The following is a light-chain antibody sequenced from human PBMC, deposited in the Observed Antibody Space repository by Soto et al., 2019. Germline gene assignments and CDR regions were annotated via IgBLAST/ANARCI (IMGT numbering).Light chain of an antibody. Sequence: DIQMTQSPSSLSASVGDRVTITCRASQDISNYLAWFQQKPGKAPKSLIFAASSLHSGVPSKFSGSGSGTDFTLTINSLQPEDFATYYCQQYDSYPWTFGQGTKVEIK. CDR2: AAS. CDR1: QDISNY. V-gene: IGKV1-16*02. CDR3: QQYDSYPWT. J-gene: IGKJ1*01.